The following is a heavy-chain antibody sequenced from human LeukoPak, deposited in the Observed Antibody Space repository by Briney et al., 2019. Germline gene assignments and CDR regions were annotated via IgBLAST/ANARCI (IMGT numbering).Heavy chain of an antibody. Sequence: GGSLRLSCTASGFNFGIYGMHWVRQPPGKGLEWVAVMWDDGTNEYYVESVKGRFTISRDNGKRTLYLQMNSLRVEDTAVYYCAREKSSWSGLDAFDIWGQGTMVTVSS. CDR3: AREKSSWSGLDAFDI. CDR2: MWDDGTNE. CDR1: GFNFGIYG. D-gene: IGHD6-13*01. J-gene: IGHJ3*02. V-gene: IGHV3-33*01.